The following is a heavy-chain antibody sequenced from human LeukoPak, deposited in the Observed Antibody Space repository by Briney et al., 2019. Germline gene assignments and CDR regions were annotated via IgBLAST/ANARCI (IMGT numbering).Heavy chain of an antibody. Sequence: ASVKVSCKASGYTFTSYDINWVRQATGQGLEWMGWISAYNGNTNYAQKLQGRVTMTTDTSMSTAYMELRSLRSDDTAVYYCARDLGRVLRFLEWPYAFDIWGQGTMVTVSS. D-gene: IGHD3-3*01. CDR1: GYTFTSYD. CDR2: ISAYNGNT. CDR3: ARDLGRVLRFLEWPYAFDI. V-gene: IGHV1-18*01. J-gene: IGHJ3*02.